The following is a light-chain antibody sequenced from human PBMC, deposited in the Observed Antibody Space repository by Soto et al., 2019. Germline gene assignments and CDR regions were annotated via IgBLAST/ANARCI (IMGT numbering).Light chain of an antibody. Sequence: DIVLPQSPDTLSLSPGASSTLSRRASQSLGRYLAWYQQKPGQAPRLLIYGASNRATGIPARFSGSGSETDFTLTIRSLEPEDSAVYYCQQRSNWPSLTFGGGTKVDIK. J-gene: IGKJ4*01. CDR2: GAS. V-gene: IGKV3-11*01. CDR3: QQRSNWPSLT. CDR1: QSLGRY.